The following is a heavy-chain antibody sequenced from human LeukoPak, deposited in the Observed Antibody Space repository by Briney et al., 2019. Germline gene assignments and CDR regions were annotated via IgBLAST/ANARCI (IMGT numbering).Heavy chain of an antibody. D-gene: IGHD2-21*02. V-gene: IGHV1-69*13. Sequence: ASVKVSCKASGGTFSSYAISWVRQAPGQGLEWMGGIIPIFGTTNYAQKFQGRVTITADESTSTAYMELGSLRSEDTAVYYCARGRVVTAPSALYDWGQGTLVTVSS. J-gene: IGHJ4*02. CDR2: IIPIFGTT. CDR1: GGTFSSYA. CDR3: ARGRVVTAPSALYD.